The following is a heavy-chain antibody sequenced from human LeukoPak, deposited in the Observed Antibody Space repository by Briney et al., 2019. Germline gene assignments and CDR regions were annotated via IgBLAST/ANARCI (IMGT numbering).Heavy chain of an antibody. CDR1: GGSISSGIYY. CDR3: ARPASSWRDAFDI. V-gene: IGHV4-31*03. J-gene: IGHJ3*02. CDR2: IYYSGST. D-gene: IGHD6-13*01. Sequence: SETLSLTCTVSGGSISSGIYYWTWIRQHPGKGLEWIGYIYYSGSTYYNPSLKSRVTISVDTSKNQFSLKLSSVTAADTAVYYCARPASSWRDAFDIWGQGTMVTVSS.